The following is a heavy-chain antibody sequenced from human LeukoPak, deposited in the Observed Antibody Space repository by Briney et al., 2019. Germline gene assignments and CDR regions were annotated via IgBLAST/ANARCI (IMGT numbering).Heavy chain of an antibody. CDR3: VRALESSSWYLNYYYGMDV. CDR2: IIPIFGTA. D-gene: IGHD6-13*01. CDR1: GGTFSSYA. Sequence: SVKVSCKASGGTFSSYAISWVRQAPGQGLEWMGGIIPIFGTANYAQKFQGRVTITADESTSTAYMELSSLRSEDTAVYYCVRALESSSWYLNYYYGMDVWGQGTTVTVSS. V-gene: IGHV1-69*13. J-gene: IGHJ6*02.